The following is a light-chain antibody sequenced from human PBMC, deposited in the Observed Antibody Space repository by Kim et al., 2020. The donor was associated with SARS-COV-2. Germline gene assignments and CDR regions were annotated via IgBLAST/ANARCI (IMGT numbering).Light chain of an antibody. CDR1: QSVLYSSSNKNY. J-gene: IGKJ2*03. V-gene: IGKV4-1*01. CDR3: QQHVIIPRS. CDR2: WAS. Sequence: DIVMTQSPDSLAVSLGERATINCRSSQSVLYSSSNKNYLAWYQQKPGQPPKLLIYWASTRESGVPDRFSGSGSGTDFTLTISSLQAEDVAVYYCQQHVIIPRSFGQGTKLEI.